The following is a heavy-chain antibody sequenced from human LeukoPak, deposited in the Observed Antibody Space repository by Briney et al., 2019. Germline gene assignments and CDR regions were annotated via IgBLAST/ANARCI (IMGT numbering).Heavy chain of an antibody. CDR2: INPNSGGT. J-gene: IGHJ4*02. D-gene: IGHD3-10*01. CDR3: ARGGLRGVIPFCFDY. CDR1: GYTFTGYY. V-gene: IGHV1-2*02. Sequence: GASVKVSCKASGYTFTGYYMHWVRQAPGQGLEWMGWINPNSGGTNYAQKFQGRVTMTRDTSISTAYMELSRLRSEDTAVYYCARGGLRGVIPFCFDYWGQGTLVTVSS.